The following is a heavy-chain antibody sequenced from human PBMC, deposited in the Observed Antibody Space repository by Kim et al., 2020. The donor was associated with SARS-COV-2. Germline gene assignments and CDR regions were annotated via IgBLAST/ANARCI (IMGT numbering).Heavy chain of an antibody. CDR2: MNPNSGNT. CDR1: GYTFTSYD. D-gene: IGHD3-16*01. J-gene: IGHJ6*02. CDR3: AREGGAHYYYYYGMDV. Sequence: ASVKVSCKASGYTFTSYDINWVRQATGQGLEWMGWMNPNSGNTGYAQKFQGRVTMTRNTSISTAYMELSSLRSEDTAVYYCAREGGAHYYYYYGMDVWGQGTTVTVSS. V-gene: IGHV1-8*01.